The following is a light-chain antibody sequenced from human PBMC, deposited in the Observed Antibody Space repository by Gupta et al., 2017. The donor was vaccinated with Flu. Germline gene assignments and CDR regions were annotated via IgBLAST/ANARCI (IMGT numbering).Light chain of an antibody. CDR2: AAS. CDR1: QSIANY. Sequence: DIQMTQSQSSLSASVGDRVTIPCRASQSIANYLNWYQVKPGKAPKLLIYAASRLQSGAPSRFSGSGSETDFTLTITTLQPGDFATYYCQQTDRVPNSFGQGTKLEIK. J-gene: IGKJ2*03. V-gene: IGKV1-39*01. CDR3: QQTDRVPNS.